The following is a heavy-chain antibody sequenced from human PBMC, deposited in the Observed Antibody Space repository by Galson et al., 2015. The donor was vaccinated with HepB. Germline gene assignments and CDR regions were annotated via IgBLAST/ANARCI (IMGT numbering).Heavy chain of an antibody. V-gene: IGHV4-59*01. J-gene: IGHJ4*02. D-gene: IGHD3-10*01. CDR3: ARVGRRGITMVREGFDY. Sequence: QVQLQESGPGLVKPSETLSLTCTVSGGSISNYYWSWIRQPRGKGLEWIAYINYNGDTKYNPSLKSRVTISVDTPNNQFSLKLRSVTAADTAVYYCARVGRRGITMVREGFDYWGQGALVTVSS. CDR2: INYNGDT. CDR1: GGSISNYY.